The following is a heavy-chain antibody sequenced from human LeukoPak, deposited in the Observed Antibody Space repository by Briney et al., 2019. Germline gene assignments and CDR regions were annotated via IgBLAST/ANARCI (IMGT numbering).Heavy chain of an antibody. CDR3: AKEGRSLQTY. J-gene: IGHJ4*02. CDR2: IKEDGTET. CDR1: GFTFTDHA. D-gene: IGHD5-24*01. Sequence: PGGSLRLSCAASGFTFTDHAMSWVRLAPGKGLEWVANIKEDGTETYYVDSVKGRFTISRDNAKNSLYLQMNSLRVEDTAAYYCAKEGRSLQTYWGQGTLVTVSS. V-gene: IGHV3-7*03.